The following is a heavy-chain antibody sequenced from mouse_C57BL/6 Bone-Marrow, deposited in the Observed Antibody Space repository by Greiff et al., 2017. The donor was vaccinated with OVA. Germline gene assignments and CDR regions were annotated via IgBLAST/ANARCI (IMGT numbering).Heavy chain of an antibody. Sequence: VQLQQSGAELVRPGTSVKMSCKASGYTFTNYWIGWAKQRPGHGLEWIGDIYPGGGYTNYNEKFKGKATLTADKSSSTAYMQFSSLTSEDSAIYYCARYYSNYRTWFAYWGQGTLVTVSA. V-gene: IGHV1-63*01. D-gene: IGHD2-5*01. CDR1: GYTFTNYW. CDR2: IYPGGGYT. CDR3: ARYYSNYRTWFAY. J-gene: IGHJ3*01.